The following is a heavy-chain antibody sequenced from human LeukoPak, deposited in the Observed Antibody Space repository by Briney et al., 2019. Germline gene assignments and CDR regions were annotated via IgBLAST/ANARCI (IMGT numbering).Heavy chain of an antibody. Sequence: SETLSLTCAVYGGSFSGYYWSWIRQPPGKGLEWIGEINHSGSTNYNPSLKSRVTISVATSKNQFSLKLSSVTAADTAVYYCARAVLRYFDWLLAYNWFDPWGQGALVTVSS. CDR3: ARAVLRYFDWLLAYNWFDP. CDR2: INHSGST. D-gene: IGHD3-9*01. V-gene: IGHV4-34*01. CDR1: GGSFSGYY. J-gene: IGHJ5*02.